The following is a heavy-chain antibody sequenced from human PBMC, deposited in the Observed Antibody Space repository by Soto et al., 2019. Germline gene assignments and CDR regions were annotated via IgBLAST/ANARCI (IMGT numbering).Heavy chain of an antibody. Sequence: QVQLVQSGAEVKKPGASVKVSCKASGYTFINYGISWVRQAPGQGLEWMGWTSSYGESPNYAPTLQGRVTLTTDTYTSTDYMALRILTSDDTAIYYGARDQGGDWFDRWGQGTRVTVSP. D-gene: IGHD1-26*01. CDR1: GYTFINYG. CDR3: ARDQGGDWFDR. J-gene: IGHJ5*02. CDR2: TSSYGESP. V-gene: IGHV1-18*04.